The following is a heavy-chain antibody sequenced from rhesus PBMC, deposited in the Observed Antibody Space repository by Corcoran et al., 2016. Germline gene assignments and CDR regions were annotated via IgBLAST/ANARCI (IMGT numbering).Heavy chain of an antibody. CDR1: GGSLSRNY. D-gene: IGHD6-25*01. CDR3: ARDRAERQLVRYGLDS. J-gene: IGHJ6*01. CDR2: TYGSGSST. Sequence: QLQLQESGPGLVKPSETLSVTCAASGGSLSRNYWSWFRRPPGTGLEWIGRTYGSGSSTNYNPSLKSRVTLSVDTSKNQRYLKLSSVTAADTAVYYCARDRAERQLVRYGLDSWGQGVVVTVSS. V-gene: IGHV4-169*02.